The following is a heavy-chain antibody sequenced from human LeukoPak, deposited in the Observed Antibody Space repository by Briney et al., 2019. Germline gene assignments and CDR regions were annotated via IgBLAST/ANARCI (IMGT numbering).Heavy chain of an antibody. V-gene: IGHV3-48*03. D-gene: IGHD5-24*01. CDR3: ARLVMATHAQLFDQ. Sequence: GGSLRLSCGASGFTFSSFEMNWVRQAPGKGLEWISYVDGSGSTEYYADSVKGRFTISRDNAKNSVSLQMNSLRAEDTAVYYCARLVMATHAQLFDQWGQGTLVIVSS. CDR2: VDGSGSTE. CDR1: GFTFSSFE. J-gene: IGHJ4*02.